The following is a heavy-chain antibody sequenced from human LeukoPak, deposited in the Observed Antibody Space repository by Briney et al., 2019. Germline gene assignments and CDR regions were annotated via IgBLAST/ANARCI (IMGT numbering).Heavy chain of an antibody. CDR3: AKGGITMARGAHFDY. CDR2: ISWNSGSI. J-gene: IGHJ4*02. D-gene: IGHD3-10*01. V-gene: IGHV3-9*01. Sequence: GGSLRLSCASSGFTFDDYAMHWVRQAPGKGLEWVSGISWNSGSIGYADSVKRRFTISRDNAKNSLYLQMNSLRAEDTALYYCAKGGITMARGAHFDYWGQGTLVTVSS. CDR1: GFTFDDYA.